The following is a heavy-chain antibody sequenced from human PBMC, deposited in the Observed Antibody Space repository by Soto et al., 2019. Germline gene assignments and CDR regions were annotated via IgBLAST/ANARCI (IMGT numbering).Heavy chain of an antibody. D-gene: IGHD6-19*01. CDR1: VVSRSNIGGG. V-gene: IGHV2-5*02. J-gene: IGHJ4*02. CDR3: AYIANANGWQIIEC. Sequence: QITVKESSPTLVKPTQTLTLTCTFSVVSRSNIGGGVGWIRQPPGKALEWLALIYWGDDKRYNSSLKTRLTITKDTSKNQVVLTVANMDPAYTGIYYCAYIANANGWQIIECWGQGTPVTVSS. CDR2: IYWGDDK.